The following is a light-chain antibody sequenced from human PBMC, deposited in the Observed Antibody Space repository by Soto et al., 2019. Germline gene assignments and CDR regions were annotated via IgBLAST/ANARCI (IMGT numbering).Light chain of an antibody. CDR3: QQRRSWPPLT. CDR1: ENVDIY. Sequence: EIVLTQSPATLSLSPGERATLSCRASENVDIYLAWYQQKPGQAPRLLIYDGSNRATGIPARFSGSGSGTDFTLTISSLETEDFAIYYCQQRRSWPPLTFGGGTRVEIK. CDR2: DGS. J-gene: IGKJ4*01. V-gene: IGKV3-11*01.